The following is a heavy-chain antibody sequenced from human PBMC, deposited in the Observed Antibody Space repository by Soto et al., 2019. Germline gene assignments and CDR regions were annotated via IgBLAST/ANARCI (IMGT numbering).Heavy chain of an antibody. J-gene: IGHJ4*02. Sequence: QVHLMQSGPEVRRPGASVTVSCKASGYTFTHYFIHWVRRAPGQGLEWMGYINPKSGDTHYSQTFRGRVSMTRETSTDTANMGLSSLKSDDTAVYFCARVPGHKNSRGDFWGQGTPITVSS. V-gene: IGHV1-2*02. CDR2: INPKSGDT. CDR3: ARVPGHKNSRGDF. D-gene: IGHD3-10*01. CDR1: GYTFTHYF.